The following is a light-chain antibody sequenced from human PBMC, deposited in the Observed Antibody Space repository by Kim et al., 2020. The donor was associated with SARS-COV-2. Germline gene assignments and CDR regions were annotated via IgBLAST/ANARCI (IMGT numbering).Light chain of an antibody. CDR3: SSFTAIGTWV. CDR1: SSDVGGYIH. Sequence: GQSVTISCTGTSSDVGGYIHVSWYQQHPGKAPKLILYDVNKRPSGASDRFSGSKSANTASLTISGLQAEDEAEYYCSSFTAIGTWVFGGGTQLTVL. V-gene: IGLV2-14*04. CDR2: DVN. J-gene: IGLJ3*02.